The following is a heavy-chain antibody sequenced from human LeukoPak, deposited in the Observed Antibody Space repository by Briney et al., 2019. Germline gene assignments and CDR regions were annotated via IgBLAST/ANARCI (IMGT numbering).Heavy chain of an antibody. J-gene: IGHJ4*02. CDR2: ISSSGTDI. D-gene: IGHD2-8*01. CDR1: GFTFNSYS. CDR3: ARSLNGLLNFDY. Sequence: GGSLRLSCAASGFTFNSYSMNWVRQAPGKGLEWVSIISSSGTDIYYADSVMGRFTISRDNANDSLYLQMKSLRGEDTAVYYCARSLNGLLNFDYWGQGTLVTVSS. V-gene: IGHV3-21*01.